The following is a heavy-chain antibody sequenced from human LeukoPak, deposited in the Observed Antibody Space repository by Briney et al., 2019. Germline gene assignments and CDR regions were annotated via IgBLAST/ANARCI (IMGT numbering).Heavy chain of an antibody. Sequence: ASVKVSCKASGYTFTGYYMHWVRQAPGQGLEWMGWINPNSGGTNYAQKFQGRVTMTRDTSISTAYMELRSLRSDDTAVYYCARGKVNTPIWYHSYYYYMDVWGKGTTVTVSS. CDR3: ARGKVNTPIWYHSYYYYMDV. CDR2: INPNSGGT. V-gene: IGHV1-2*02. J-gene: IGHJ6*03. D-gene: IGHD5-18*01. CDR1: GYTFTGYY.